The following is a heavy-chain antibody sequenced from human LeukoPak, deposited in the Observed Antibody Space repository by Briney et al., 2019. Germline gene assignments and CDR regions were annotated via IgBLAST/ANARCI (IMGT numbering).Heavy chain of an antibody. J-gene: IGHJ5*02. CDR2: INPNSGGT. V-gene: IGHV1-2*02. D-gene: IGHD6-19*01. CDR1: GYTFTCYY. CDR3: ARADSGWYGNWFDH. Sequence: ASVKVSCKASGYTFTCYYMHWVRQAPGQGLEWMGWINPNSGGTNYAQKFQGRVTMTRDTSISTAYMELSRLRSDDTAVYYCARADSGWYGNWFDHWGQGTLVTVSS.